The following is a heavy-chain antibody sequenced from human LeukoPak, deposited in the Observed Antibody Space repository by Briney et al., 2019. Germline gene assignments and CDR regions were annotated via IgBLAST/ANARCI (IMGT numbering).Heavy chain of an antibody. V-gene: IGHV3-74*01. D-gene: IGHD1-1*01. CDR1: GFTFSSNW. J-gene: IGHJ4*02. Sequence: GGSLRLSCAASGFTFSSNWMHWVRQAPGKGLVWVSHINSDGSSTNYADSVKGRFTISRDNAKNALYLQMNSLRAEDTAVYYCASGTSGSFDYWGQGTLVTVSS. CDR3: ASGTSGSFDY. CDR2: INSDGSST.